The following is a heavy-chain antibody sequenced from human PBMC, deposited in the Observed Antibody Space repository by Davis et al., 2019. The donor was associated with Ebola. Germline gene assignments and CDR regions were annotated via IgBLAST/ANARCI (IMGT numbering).Heavy chain of an antibody. Sequence: GESLKISCAASGFTFSSYSMSWVRQAPGKGLEWVSAISGSGGSTYYADSVKGRFTIPRDNSKNTLYLQMNSLSAEDTAVYYCAKFPWPLWFREYQEPNWFDPWGQGTLVTVSS. CDR1: GFTFSSYS. CDR3: AKFPWPLWFREYQEPNWFDP. D-gene: IGHD3-10*01. CDR2: ISGSGGST. V-gene: IGHV3-23*01. J-gene: IGHJ5*02.